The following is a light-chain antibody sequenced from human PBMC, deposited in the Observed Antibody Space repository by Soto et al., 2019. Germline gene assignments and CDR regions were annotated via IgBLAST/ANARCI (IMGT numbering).Light chain of an antibody. CDR2: YAS. J-gene: IGKJ1*01. CDR1: QSVSSY. V-gene: IGKV3-11*01. Sequence: EIVLTQSPATLSLSPGERATLSCRASQSVSSYLAWYQQKPGQAPTLLIYYASNRATGIPARFSGSGSGTDFTLTISSLEPEDFVVYYCQQRSNWPWTFGQGTKVEIK. CDR3: QQRSNWPWT.